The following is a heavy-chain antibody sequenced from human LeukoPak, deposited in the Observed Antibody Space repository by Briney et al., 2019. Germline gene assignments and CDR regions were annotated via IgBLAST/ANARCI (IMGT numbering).Heavy chain of an antibody. Sequence: SETLSLTCTVSDGSISSHYWSWIRQPPGKGLEWVGYIYYSGSTNYNPSLKSRVTISVDTSKNQFSLSLSSVTAADTAVYYCAREARGNIYGSDHWGQGTLVTVSS. CDR1: DGSISSHY. J-gene: IGHJ4*02. CDR2: IYYSGST. CDR3: AREARGNIYGSDH. D-gene: IGHD5-18*01. V-gene: IGHV4-59*11.